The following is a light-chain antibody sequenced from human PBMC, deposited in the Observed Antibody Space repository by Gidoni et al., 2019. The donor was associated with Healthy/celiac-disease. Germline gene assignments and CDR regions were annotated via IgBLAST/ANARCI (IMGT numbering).Light chain of an antibody. J-gene: IGKJ2*04. V-gene: IGKV4-1*01. CDR3: QQYYSTPCS. CDR2: WAS. Sequence: DIVMTQSPDSLAGSLGERATINCKSSQSVLYSSNNKNYLAWYQQKPGQPPKLLIYWASTRESGVPDRFSGSGSGTDFTLTISSLQAEDVAVYYCQQYYSTPCSFGPGTKLEIQ. CDR1: QSVLYSSNNKNY.